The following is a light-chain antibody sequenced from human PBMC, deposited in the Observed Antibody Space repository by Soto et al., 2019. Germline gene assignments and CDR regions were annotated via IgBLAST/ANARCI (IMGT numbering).Light chain of an antibody. CDR1: QSISRY. V-gene: IGKV1-39*01. J-gene: IGKJ1*01. Sequence: DIQMTQSASSLSASVGGGVTIACRASQSISRYLNWYQHKPGKAPKLLIIAASSLERGVPSRFSGGGSGTDFTPNISSLQPDDFATYYCQQNYRATPWTFGQGTKVDI. CDR2: AAS. CDR3: QQNYRATPWT.